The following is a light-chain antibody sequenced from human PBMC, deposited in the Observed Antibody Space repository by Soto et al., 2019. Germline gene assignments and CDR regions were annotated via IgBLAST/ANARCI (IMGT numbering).Light chain of an antibody. CDR2: DAS. CDR1: QSVSSY. J-gene: IGKJ4*01. Sequence: EIVLTQSPATLSLSPGERATLSCRASQSVSSYLAWYQHKPGQAPRLLIYDASNRATGIPARFSGSGSGTDFTLNICSLGSEDFAVYYCQQRMNWPVTFGGGTKVEFK. CDR3: QQRMNWPVT. V-gene: IGKV3-11*01.